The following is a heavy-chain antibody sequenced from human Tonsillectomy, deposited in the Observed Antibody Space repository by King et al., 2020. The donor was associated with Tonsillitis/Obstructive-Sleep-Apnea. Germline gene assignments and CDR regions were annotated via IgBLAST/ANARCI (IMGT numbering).Heavy chain of an antibody. V-gene: IGHV1-46*01. D-gene: IGHD3-3*01. CDR1: GYTFTSYY. CDR3: ARDQGVAKGPLDY. J-gene: IGHJ4*02. CDR2: INSSGGST. Sequence: VQLVESGAEVKKPGASVKVSCKASGYTFTSYYMHWARQATGQGLEWMGIINSSGGSTSYAQKFQGRVTMTRDTSTSTVYMELSSLRSEDTAVYYCARDQGVAKGPLDYWGQGTLVTVSS.